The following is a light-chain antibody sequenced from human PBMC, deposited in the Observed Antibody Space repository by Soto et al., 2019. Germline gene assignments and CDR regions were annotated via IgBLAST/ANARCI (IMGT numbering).Light chain of an antibody. CDR1: QDIRGA. J-gene: IGKJ5*01. V-gene: IGKV1-13*02. Sequence: AIQLTQSPSSLSASVGDRVTITCRASQDIRGALAWYQQKPGKAPKILIYDVSILESGVPSRFSGSSSGTDFTLTISSLHPGDFATYYCQQFNSYPITFGQGTRLEIK. CDR2: DVS. CDR3: QQFNSYPIT.